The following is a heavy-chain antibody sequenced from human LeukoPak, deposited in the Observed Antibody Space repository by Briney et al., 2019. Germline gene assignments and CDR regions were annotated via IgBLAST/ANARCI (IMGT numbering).Heavy chain of an antibody. Sequence: GGSLRLSCAASGFTFSSYAMHWVRQAPGKGLEWVAVISYDGSNKYYADSVKGRFTISRDNSKNTLYLQMNSLRAEDTAAYYCARSPYKGYSPFDYWGQGTLVTVSS. J-gene: IGHJ4*02. D-gene: IGHD2-15*01. CDR2: ISYDGSNK. CDR1: GFTFSSYA. CDR3: ARSPYKGYSPFDY. V-gene: IGHV3-30-3*01.